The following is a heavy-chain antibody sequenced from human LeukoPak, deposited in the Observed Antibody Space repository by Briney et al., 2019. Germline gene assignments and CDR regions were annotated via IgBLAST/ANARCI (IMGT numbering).Heavy chain of an antibody. CDR1: GGTFSSYA. CDR3: ARGDYVWGSYRYIDC. J-gene: IGHJ4*02. D-gene: IGHD3-16*02. V-gene: IGHV1-18*01. Sequence: ASVKVSCKASGGTFSSYAISWVRQAPGQGLEWMGWISAYNGNTNYAQKLQGRVTMTTDTSTSTAYMELRSLRSDDTAVYYCARGDYVWGSYRYIDCWGQGTLVTVSS. CDR2: ISAYNGNT.